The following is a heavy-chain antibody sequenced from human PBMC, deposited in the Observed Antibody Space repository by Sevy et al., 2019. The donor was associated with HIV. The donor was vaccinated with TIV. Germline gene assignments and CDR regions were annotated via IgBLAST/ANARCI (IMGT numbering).Heavy chain of an antibody. D-gene: IGHD6-25*01. CDR3: TGCSGSQSIFDY. CDR1: GFTFGDYP. J-gene: IGHJ4*02. V-gene: IGHV3-49*04. CDR2: FKSRNHGGTT. Sequence: GGSLRLSCTASGFTFGDYPMSWVRQAPGKGLEWISFFKSRNHGGTTENAASVKGRFTRSRDDSKSIAYLQMNNLKTEDTAVYYCTGCSGSQSIFDYWGQGTLVTVSS.